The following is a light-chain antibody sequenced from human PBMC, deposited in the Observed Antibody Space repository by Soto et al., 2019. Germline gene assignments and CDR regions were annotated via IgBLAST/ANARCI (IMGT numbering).Light chain of an antibody. CDR1: QGVSSY. V-gene: IGKV3D-11*01. J-gene: IGKJ4*01. Sequence: EIVLTQSPATLSLSPGERATLSCRASQGVSSYLAWYQQKPGQAPRLLIYDASNRATGIPARFSGSGPGTDFTLTISSLEPEDSAVYYCQQYGSSLLTFGGGTKVDIK. CDR3: QQYGSSLLT. CDR2: DAS.